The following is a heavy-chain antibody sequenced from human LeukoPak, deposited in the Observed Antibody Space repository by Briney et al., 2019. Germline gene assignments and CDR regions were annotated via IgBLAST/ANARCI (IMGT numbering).Heavy chain of an antibody. CDR2: TSFDGSNK. Sequence: GGSLRVSCAASVFTSSIYGMRWVCEGPGGGVEWVALTSFDGSNKFSADSVKGRFTISRDNSKNTLNLQMTSLRAEGTAVYCCAKDGLFLTTELKFFYMDVWGKGTTVTVSS. D-gene: IGHD4-11*01. J-gene: IGHJ6*03. CDR1: VFTSSIYG. V-gene: IGHV3-30*18. CDR3: AKDGLFLTTELKFFYMDV.